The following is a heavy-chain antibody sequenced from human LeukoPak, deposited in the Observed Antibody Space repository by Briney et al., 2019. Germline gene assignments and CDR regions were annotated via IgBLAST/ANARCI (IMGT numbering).Heavy chain of an antibody. CDR2: TYYRSKWYN. J-gene: IGHJ5*02. D-gene: IGHD2-15*01. Sequence: SQTLSLTCAISGDSVSSNSAAWNWIRQSPSRGLEWLGRTYYRSKWYNDYAVSVKSRITINPDTSKNQFSLQLNSVTPEDTAVYYCARRRYCSGGSCPPGNWFDPWGQGTLVTVSS. V-gene: IGHV6-1*01. CDR1: GDSVSSNSAA. CDR3: ARRRYCSGGSCPPGNWFDP.